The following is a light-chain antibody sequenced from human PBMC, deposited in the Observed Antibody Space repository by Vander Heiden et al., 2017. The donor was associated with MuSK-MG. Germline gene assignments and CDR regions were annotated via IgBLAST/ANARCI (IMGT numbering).Light chain of an antibody. V-gene: IGLV2-14*01. Sequence: QSALTQPASVSGSPGQPITISCPGTSSDVGGYKYVSWYQQQPGKAPNLMIYDVSNRPSGVSNRFSGSRSGNTASLTISGLQDEDEDDYYCSSYTSSSTLVVFGGGTKLTVL. CDR2: DVS. CDR1: SSDVGGYKY. CDR3: SSYTSSSTLVV. J-gene: IGLJ2*01.